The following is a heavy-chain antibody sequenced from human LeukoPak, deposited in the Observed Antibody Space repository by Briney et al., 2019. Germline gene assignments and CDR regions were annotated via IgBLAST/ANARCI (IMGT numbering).Heavy chain of an antibody. D-gene: IGHD6-13*01. CDR3: ARGGAAAGDFDY. V-gene: IGHV4-59*01. J-gene: IGHJ4*02. CDR2: IYYSGST. CDR1: GGSISSYY. Sequence: SETLSLTCTVSGGSISSYYWSWIRQPPGKGLEWIGYIYYSGSTNYNPSIKSRVTISVDTSKNQFSLKLSSVTAADTAVYYCARGGAAAGDFDYWGQGTLVTVSS.